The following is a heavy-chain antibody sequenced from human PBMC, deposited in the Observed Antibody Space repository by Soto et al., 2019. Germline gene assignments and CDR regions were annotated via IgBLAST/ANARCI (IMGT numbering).Heavy chain of an antibody. Sequence: QVQLQESGPGLVKPSQTLSLTCTVSGGSISSGDYYWSWIRQPPGKGLEWIRYIYYSGSTYYNPSRTSRVTISVDTSKNQFSLKLSSVTAADTAVYYCASTYYYDSSGLNWFDPWGQGTLVTVSS. CDR2: IYYSGST. V-gene: IGHV4-30-4*01. D-gene: IGHD3-22*01. CDR1: GGSISSGDYY. J-gene: IGHJ5*02. CDR3: ASTYYYDSSGLNWFDP.